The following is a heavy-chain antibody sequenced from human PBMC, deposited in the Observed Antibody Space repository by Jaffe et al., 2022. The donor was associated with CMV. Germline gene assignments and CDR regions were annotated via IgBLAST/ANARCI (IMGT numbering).Heavy chain of an antibody. CDR1: GGSISSYY. CDR2: IYYSGST. D-gene: IGHD1-26*01. Sequence: QVQLQESGPGLVKPSETLSLTCTVSGGSISSYYWSWIRQPPGKGLEWIGYIYYSGSTNYNPSLKSRVTISVDTSKNQFSLKLSSVTAADTAVYYCARDQGGIGRGFDYWGQGTLVTVSS. J-gene: IGHJ4*02. V-gene: IGHV4-59*01. CDR3: ARDQGGIGRGFDY.